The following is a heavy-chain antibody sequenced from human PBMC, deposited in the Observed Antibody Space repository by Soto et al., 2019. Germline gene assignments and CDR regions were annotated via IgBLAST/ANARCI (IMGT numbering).Heavy chain of an antibody. J-gene: IGHJ4*02. Sequence: QVQLTQSRNAVKKPGASVKVSCKAYGYTFLDYGITWVRQAPGQGLEWVGWINTYSGNTNYAQRLQGRVIMTTDTSTTTVYMELRSLIPVGTAVSYCASAPAPTESDNWGQGTMVIVSS. CDR3: ASAPAPTESDN. CDR2: INTYSGNT. V-gene: IGHV1-18*01. CDR1: GYTFLDYG.